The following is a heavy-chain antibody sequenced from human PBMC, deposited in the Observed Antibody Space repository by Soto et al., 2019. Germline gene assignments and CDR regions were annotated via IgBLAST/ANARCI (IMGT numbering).Heavy chain of an antibody. V-gene: IGHV6-1*01. Sequence: SQTLSLTCAISGDSVSSNTASWDWIRQSPSRGLGWLGRTYFRSKWYNDYAVSVKSRIIINPDTSNNQFSLQLNSVTPEDTAVYFCAKGDNLGPKTGYAFDPWGQGIMVTVSS. CDR1: GDSVSSNTAS. CDR3: AKGDNLGPKTGYAFDP. J-gene: IGHJ5*02. D-gene: IGHD5-12*01. CDR2: TYFRSKWYN.